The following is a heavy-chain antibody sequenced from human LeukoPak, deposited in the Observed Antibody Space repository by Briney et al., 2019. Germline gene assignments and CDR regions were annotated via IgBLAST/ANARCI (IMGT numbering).Heavy chain of an antibody. D-gene: IGHD3-10*01. CDR2: IHYSGRT. CDR3: ARYLSSGLDY. J-gene: IGHJ4*02. V-gene: IGHV4-59*01. Sequence: SETLSLTCTVSGGSISGYYWSWIRQPPGKGLEWSGYIHYSGRTSYNPSRKSRVSISVDTSKNQFSLQLSSVTAADTAVYYCARYLSSGLDYWGQGTLVTVSS. CDR1: GGSISGYY.